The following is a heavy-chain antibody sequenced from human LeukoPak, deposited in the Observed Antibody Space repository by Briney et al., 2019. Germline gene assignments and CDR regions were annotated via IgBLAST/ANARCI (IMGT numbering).Heavy chain of an antibody. CDR3: TRDDYSFEGLGRGCAFDI. J-gene: IGHJ3*02. D-gene: IGHD4-11*01. V-gene: IGHV3-49*05. Sequence: KPGGSLRLSCTASGFTFGDYAMSWFRQAPGKGLEWVGFIRSKAYGGTTEYAASVKGRFTISRDDSKSIAYLQMNSLKSEDTAVYYCTRDDYSFEGLGRGCAFDIWGQGTMVTVSS. CDR1: GFTFGDYA. CDR2: IRSKAYGGTT.